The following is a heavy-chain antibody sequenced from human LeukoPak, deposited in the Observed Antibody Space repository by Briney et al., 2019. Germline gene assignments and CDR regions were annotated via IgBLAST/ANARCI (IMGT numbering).Heavy chain of an antibody. CDR1: GGTFSSYA. Sequence: SVKVSCKASGGTFSSYAISWVRQAPGQGLEWMGGIIPIFGTANYAQKFRGRVTITADKSTSTAYMELSSLRSEDTAVYYCARSPSDIVVVVAATDAFWFDPWGQGTLVTVSS. J-gene: IGHJ5*02. CDR3: ARSPSDIVVVVAATDAFWFDP. V-gene: IGHV1-69*06. CDR2: IIPIFGTA. D-gene: IGHD2-15*01.